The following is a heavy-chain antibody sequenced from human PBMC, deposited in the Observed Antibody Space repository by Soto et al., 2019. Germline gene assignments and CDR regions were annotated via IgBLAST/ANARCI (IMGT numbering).Heavy chain of an antibody. D-gene: IGHD6-19*01. Sequence: QVQLVQSGAEVKKPGASVKVSCKASGYTFTSYAMHWVRQAPGQRLEWMGWINAGNGNTKYSQKFQGRVTITRDTSASTAYMELSSLRSEDTAVYYCASDLRLPGYSSGWSPPYYWGQGTLVTVSS. CDR2: INAGNGNT. V-gene: IGHV1-3*01. CDR3: ASDLRLPGYSSGWSPPYY. J-gene: IGHJ4*02. CDR1: GYTFTSYA.